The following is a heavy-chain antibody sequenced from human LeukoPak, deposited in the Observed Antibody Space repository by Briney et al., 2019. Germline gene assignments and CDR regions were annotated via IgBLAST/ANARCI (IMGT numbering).Heavy chain of an antibody. CDR3: ARPLGSGGSLLYAFDI. CDR1: DYSISSGYY. V-gene: IGHV4-38-2*02. Sequence: SETLSLTCTVSDYSISSGYYWGWIRPSPGKGLEWIGTIYHSGSAYYNPSLKSRVTISVDTSKNQFSLRLTSVTAADTAVYYCARPLGSGGSLLYAFDIWGQGTMVTVSS. D-gene: IGHD2-15*01. J-gene: IGHJ3*02. CDR2: IYHSGSA.